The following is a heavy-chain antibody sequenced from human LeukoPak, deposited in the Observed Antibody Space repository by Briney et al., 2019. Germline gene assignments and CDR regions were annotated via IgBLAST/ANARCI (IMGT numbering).Heavy chain of an antibody. D-gene: IGHD2-8*01. CDR3: AKVAEGFRLISYSFDN. CDR1: GFTFDDYA. V-gene: IGHV3-43D*03. J-gene: IGHJ4*02. Sequence: GGSLRLSCAASGFTFDDYAMHWVRQAPGKGLEWVSLISWDGGSTYYADSVKGRFTISRDNTKNSLYLQMNSLRAEDTALYYCAKVAEGFRLISYSFDNWGQGTLVTVSS. CDR2: ISWDGGST.